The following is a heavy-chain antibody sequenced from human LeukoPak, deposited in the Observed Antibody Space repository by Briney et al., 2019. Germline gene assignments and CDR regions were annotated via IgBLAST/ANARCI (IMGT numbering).Heavy chain of an antibody. D-gene: IGHD4-17*01. V-gene: IGHV4-4*07. Sequence: SETLSLTCTVSGGSISSYYWSWIRQPAGKGLEWIGRIYTSGSTNYNPSLKSRVTISVDTSKNQFSLKLSSVTAADTAVYYCARDYGDYVYYWFDPWGQGTLVTVSS. J-gene: IGHJ5*02. CDR1: GGSISSYY. CDR2: IYTSGST. CDR3: ARDYGDYVYYWFDP.